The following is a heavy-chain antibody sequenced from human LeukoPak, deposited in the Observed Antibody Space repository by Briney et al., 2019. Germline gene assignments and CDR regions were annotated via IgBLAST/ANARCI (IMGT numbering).Heavy chain of an antibody. V-gene: IGHV3-23*01. CDR1: GFTFSSYA. Sequence: GGSLRLSCAASGFTFSSYAMNWVRQAPGKGLEWVSTISGSGGSKHYADSVEGRFTISRDNSKNTVYLQMNSLRAEDTAVYYCAKARFTMVQGVRGPDWFDPWGQGTLVTVSS. D-gene: IGHD3-10*01. CDR2: ISGSGGSK. CDR3: AKARFTMVQGVRGPDWFDP. J-gene: IGHJ5*02.